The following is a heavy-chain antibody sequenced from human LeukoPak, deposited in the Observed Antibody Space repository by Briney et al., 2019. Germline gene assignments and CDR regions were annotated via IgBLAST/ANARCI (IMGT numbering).Heavy chain of an antibody. V-gene: IGHV4-34*01. CDR3: ARLEDCTNGVCPLGGMDV. CDR1: GGSVSSYY. CDR2: INHSGST. D-gene: IGHD2-8*01. Sequence: SETLSLTCTVSGGSVSSYYWSWIRQPPGKGPEWIGEINHSGSTNYNPSLKSRVTISVDTSKNQFSLKLSSVTAADTAVYYCARLEDCTNGVCPLGGMDVWGQGTTVTVSS. J-gene: IGHJ6*02.